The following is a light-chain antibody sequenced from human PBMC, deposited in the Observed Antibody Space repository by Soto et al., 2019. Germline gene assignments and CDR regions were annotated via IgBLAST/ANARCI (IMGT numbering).Light chain of an antibody. V-gene: IGLV2-14*01. J-gene: IGLJ1*01. CDR1: SSDVGGYNY. CDR3: SSYTSSSTYV. CDR2: EVS. Sequence: QSLLTQPASVSVSPGQSIAISCTGTSSDVGGYNYVSWYQQHPGKAPKLMIYEVSNRPSGVSNRSSGSKSGNTASLTISGLQAEDEADYYCSSYTSSSTYVFGTGTKVTVL.